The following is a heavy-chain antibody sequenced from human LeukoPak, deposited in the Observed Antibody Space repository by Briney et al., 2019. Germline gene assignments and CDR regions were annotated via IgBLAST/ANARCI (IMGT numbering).Heavy chain of an antibody. Sequence: VRTLRLSCAASGFTFRGYAMHSVREAPGKGLGWGAVISFDGSNKYYSDSVKGRFTISRDNSKNTLYLQMNSLRAEDTAVYYCAREGIAAAGIDYYDYMDVWGKGTTVTVSS. CDR2: ISFDGSNK. V-gene: IGHV3-30*04. J-gene: IGHJ6*03. CDR3: AREGIAAAGIDYYDYMDV. D-gene: IGHD6-13*01. CDR1: GFTFRGYA.